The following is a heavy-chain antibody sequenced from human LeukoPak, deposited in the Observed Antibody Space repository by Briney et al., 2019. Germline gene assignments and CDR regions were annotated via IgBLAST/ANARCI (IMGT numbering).Heavy chain of an antibody. Sequence: ASVKVSCKASGYTFTGYYMHWVRQAPGQGLEWMGRINPNSGGTNYAQKFQGRVTMTRDTSISTAYMELSRLRSDDTAVYYCARSVYSSDWFDPWGQGTLVIVSS. V-gene: IGHV1-2*06. CDR2: INPNSGGT. D-gene: IGHD4-11*01. J-gene: IGHJ5*02. CDR1: GYTFTGYY. CDR3: ARSVYSSDWFDP.